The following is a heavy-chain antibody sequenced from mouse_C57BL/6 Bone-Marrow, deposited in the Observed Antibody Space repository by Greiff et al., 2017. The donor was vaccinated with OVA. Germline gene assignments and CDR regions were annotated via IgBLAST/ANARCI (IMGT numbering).Heavy chain of an antibody. Sequence: EVQLQQSGTVLARPGASVKMSCKTSGYTFTSYWMHWVKQRPGQGLEWIGAIYPGNSDTSYNQKFKGKAKLTAVTSASTAYMELSSLTNEDSAVYYCARRGVYDYIYAMDYWGQGTSVTVSS. CDR1: GYTFTSYW. J-gene: IGHJ4*01. D-gene: IGHD2-4*01. V-gene: IGHV1-5*01. CDR2: IYPGNSDT. CDR3: ARRGVYDYIYAMDY.